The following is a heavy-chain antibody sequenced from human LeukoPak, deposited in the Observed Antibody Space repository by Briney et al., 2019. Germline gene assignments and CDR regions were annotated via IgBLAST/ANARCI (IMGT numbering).Heavy chain of an antibody. J-gene: IGHJ4*02. V-gene: IGHV1-24*01. CDR3: ATARIDFWSGYYYY. D-gene: IGHD3-3*01. CDR1: GYTFTELS. CDR2: FDPEDGET. Sequence: ASVKVSCKVSGYTFTELSMHWVRQAPGKGLEWMGSFDPEDGETNYAQKFQGRVTMTEDASTDTAYMELSSLRSEDTAVYYCATARIDFWSGYYYYWGQGTLVTVSS.